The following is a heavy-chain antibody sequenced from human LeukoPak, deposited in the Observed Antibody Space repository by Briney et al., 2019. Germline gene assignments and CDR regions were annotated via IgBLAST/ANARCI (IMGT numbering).Heavy chain of an antibody. CDR2: IYHSGGT. V-gene: IGHV4-38-2*01. CDR1: GYSISSGYY. D-gene: IGHD5-12*01. J-gene: IGHJ4*02. CDR3: ARGAPGLRDLPLFDY. Sequence: SETLSLTCAVSGYSISSGYYWGWIRQPPGKGLEWIGSIYHSGGTYYNPSLKSRVTISVDTSKNQFSLKLSSVTAADTAVYYCARGAPGLRDLPLFDYWGQGTLVTVSS.